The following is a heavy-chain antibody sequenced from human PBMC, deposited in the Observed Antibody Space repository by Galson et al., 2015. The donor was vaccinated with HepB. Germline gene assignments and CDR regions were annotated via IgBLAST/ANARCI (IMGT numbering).Heavy chain of an antibody. V-gene: IGHV3-53*01. Sequence: SLRLSCAASGFTVHNNYMSWVRQAPGKGLEWVPLFYSGGTTHYAAPVNARFTISRDSSMNTLYLQMNSLRAEDTAVYYCGRDVGPWGQGTLVTVSS. CDR2: FYSGGTT. CDR3: GRDVGP. CDR1: GFTVHNNY. J-gene: IGHJ5*02.